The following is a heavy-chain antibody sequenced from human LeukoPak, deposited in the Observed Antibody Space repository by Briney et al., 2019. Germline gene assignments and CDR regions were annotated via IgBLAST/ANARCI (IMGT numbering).Heavy chain of an antibody. CDR3: ARGVTMIVVVIHDWYFDL. J-gene: IGHJ2*01. CDR1: GGSISSSSYY. D-gene: IGHD3-22*01. V-gene: IGHV4-39*01. Sequence: SETLSLTCTVSGGSISSSSYYWGWIRQPPGKGLEWIGSIYYTRSTYYNPSLKSRVTISVDTSKNQFSLKLTSVTAADTAAYYCARGVTMIVVVIHDWYFDLWGRGTLVTVSS. CDR2: IYYTRST.